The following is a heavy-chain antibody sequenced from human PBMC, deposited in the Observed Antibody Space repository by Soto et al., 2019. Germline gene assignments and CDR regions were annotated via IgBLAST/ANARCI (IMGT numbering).Heavy chain of an antibody. CDR1: GGSISSGGYY. J-gene: IGHJ6*02. CDR3: ARGVLWFGDHRVDMDV. CDR2: IDYSGST. V-gene: IGHV4-31*03. Sequence: QVQLQESGPGLVKPSQTLSLTCTVSGGSISSGGYYWSWIRQHPGKGLEWIGYIDYSGSTYYNPSLKSRVTISVDTSKNQFSLKLSSVTAADTAVYYCARGVLWFGDHRVDMDVWGQGTTVTVSS. D-gene: IGHD3-10*01.